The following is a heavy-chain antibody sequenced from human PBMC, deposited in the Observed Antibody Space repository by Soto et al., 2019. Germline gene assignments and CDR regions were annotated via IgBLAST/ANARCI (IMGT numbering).Heavy chain of an antibody. J-gene: IGHJ6*03. CDR3: ARALRGLRGYYYYMDV. CDR1: GFTFDDYG. V-gene: IGHV3-20*01. CDR2: INWNGGST. Sequence: GSLRLSCAASGFTFDDYGMSWVRQAPGKGLEWVSGINWNGGSTGYADSVKGRFTISRDNAKNSLYLQMNSLRAEDTALCHCARALRGLRGYYYYMDVWGKGTTVTVSS. D-gene: IGHD2-15*01.